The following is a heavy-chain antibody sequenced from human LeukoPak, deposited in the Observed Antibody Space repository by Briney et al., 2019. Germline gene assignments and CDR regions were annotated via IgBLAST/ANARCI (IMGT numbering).Heavy chain of an antibody. CDR3: ARDRYCSGGSCETVLDY. J-gene: IGHJ4*02. V-gene: IGHV4-38-2*02. D-gene: IGHD2-15*01. CDR2: IYTSGST. Sequence: SETLSLTCTVSGYSISNGYYWGWIRQPPGKGLEWIGRIYTSGSTNYNPSLKSRVTISVDTSKNQFSLKLSSVTAADTAVYYCARDRYCSGGSCETVLDYWGQGTLVTVSS. CDR1: GYSISNGYY.